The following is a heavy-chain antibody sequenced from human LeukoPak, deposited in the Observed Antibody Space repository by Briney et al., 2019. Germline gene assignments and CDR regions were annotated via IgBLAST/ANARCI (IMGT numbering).Heavy chain of an antibody. CDR1: GFNFSSLG. Sequence: GGSLRLSCAASGFNFSSLGIHWVRQAPGKGLEWVASSWDDEPNGYYSDSVKGRFTISRDNSRNTLFLQMNSLRAEDTAVYYCTKEYEKTNRAPEWGFDNWGQGTLVTVSS. CDR3: TKEYEKTNRAPEWGFDN. J-gene: IGHJ4*02. D-gene: IGHD3-3*01. V-gene: IGHV3-33*03. CDR2: SWDDEPNG.